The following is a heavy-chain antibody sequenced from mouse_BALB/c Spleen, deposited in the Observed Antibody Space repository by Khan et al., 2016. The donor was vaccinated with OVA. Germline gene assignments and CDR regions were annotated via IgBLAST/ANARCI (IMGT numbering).Heavy chain of an antibody. D-gene: IGHD1-1*01. CDR1: GYTFTDYV. Sequence: QMQLEESGPELVKPGSSMKMSCKASGYTFTDYVLNWVKQRTGQGLEWIGQIFPGSGDTYYNEKFKDKATLTADKSSNTVYMQLGSLTSEDSAVYFCARSGYGSLVYWGQGTTLTVSS. J-gene: IGHJ2*01. V-gene: IGHV1-77*01. CDR3: ARSGYGSLVY. CDR2: IFPGSGDT.